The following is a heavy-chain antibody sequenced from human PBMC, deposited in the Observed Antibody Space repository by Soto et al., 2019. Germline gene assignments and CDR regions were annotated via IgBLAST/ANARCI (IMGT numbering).Heavy chain of an antibody. Sequence: SETLSLTCTVSGGSVSSYYWSWIRQSPGKGLEWIGYIYYSGSTYYNPSLKSRVTISVDTSKNQFSLKLSSVTAADTAVYYCASMSDYCSSTSCYDAFDYWGQGTLVTVSS. CDR1: GGSVSSYY. V-gene: IGHV4-59*06. J-gene: IGHJ4*02. CDR3: ASMSDYCSSTSCYDAFDY. D-gene: IGHD2-2*01. CDR2: IYYSGST.